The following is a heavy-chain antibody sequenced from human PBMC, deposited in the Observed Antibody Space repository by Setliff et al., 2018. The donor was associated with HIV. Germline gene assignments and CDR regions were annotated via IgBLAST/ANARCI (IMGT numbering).Heavy chain of an antibody. V-gene: IGHV3-21*01. CDR1: GFTFSTYS. CDR2: ISSSSRSK. D-gene: IGHD3-3*01. J-gene: IGHJ4*02. CDR3: ARDVSWRVRTYIDY. Sequence: LRLSCEASGFTFSTYSMNWVRQAPGKGLELVSSISSSSRSKYYADSVKGRFTISRDNAKNSRYLQMNSLTAEDTAVYYCARDVSWRVRTYIDYWGQGALVTVSS.